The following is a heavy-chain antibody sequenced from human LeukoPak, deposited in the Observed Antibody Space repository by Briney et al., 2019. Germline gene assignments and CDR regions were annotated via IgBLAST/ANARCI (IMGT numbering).Heavy chain of an antibody. CDR1: GFTFSSYS. J-gene: IGHJ4*02. CDR2: ISSSSSYI. V-gene: IGHV3-21*01. CDR3: AKDLGRDRYSFDY. Sequence: GGSLRLSCAASGFTFSSYSMNWVRQAPGKGLEWVSSISSSSSYIYYADSVKGRFTISRDNAKNSLYLQMNSLRAEDTAVYYCAKDLGRDRYSFDYWGQGTLVTVSS. D-gene: IGHD2-21*02.